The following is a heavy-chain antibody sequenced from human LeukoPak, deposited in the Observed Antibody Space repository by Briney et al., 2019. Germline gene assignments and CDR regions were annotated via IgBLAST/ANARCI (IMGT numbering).Heavy chain of an antibody. Sequence: GGSLRLSCAASGFTFRDFGMNWVRQTPGKALEWISHINGGVDSTHYADSVKGRLTIPRDNSQNTVFVHMNSLRVDDSATFCCVKGPYYESHALDSWGKGELVTVSS. V-gene: IGHV3-23*01. CDR1: GFTFRDFG. D-gene: IGHD3-16*01. CDR2: INGGVDST. CDR3: VKGPYYESHALDS. J-gene: IGHJ4*02.